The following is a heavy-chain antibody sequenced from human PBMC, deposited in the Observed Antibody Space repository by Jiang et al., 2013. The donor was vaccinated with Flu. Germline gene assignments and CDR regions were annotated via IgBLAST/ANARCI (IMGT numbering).Heavy chain of an antibody. D-gene: IGHD4-23*01. Sequence: SGAEVKKPGASVKVSCKASGYTFTSFGVSWVRQAPGQGLEWMGWINTYSGDTDYAQNLQGRVTMTTDTSTSTVYMELRSLRSDDTAVYYCAKSDAGNSKLFPFDYWGQGTLVTVSS. CDR1: GYTFTSFG. V-gene: IGHV1-18*01. CDR2: INTYSGDT. J-gene: IGHJ4*02. CDR3: AKSDAGNSKLFPFDY.